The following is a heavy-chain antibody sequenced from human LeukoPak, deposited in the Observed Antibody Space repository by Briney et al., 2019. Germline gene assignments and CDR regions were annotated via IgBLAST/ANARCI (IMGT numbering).Heavy chain of an antibody. CDR2: ISSSGSTI. CDR3: ARGGPPTGVTVPTAVYWYFDL. V-gene: IGHV3-11*04. CDR1: GCTFSDYY. D-gene: IGHD1-7*01. J-gene: IGHJ2*01. Sequence: GGALRLSCAASGCTFSDYYMSWIRQAPGPGLEGGSYISSSGSTIYYADSVKGRCTISRDNAKSTLYLQMNGLRAEDTAVYYCARGGPPTGVTVPTAVYWYFDLWGRGTLVTVSS.